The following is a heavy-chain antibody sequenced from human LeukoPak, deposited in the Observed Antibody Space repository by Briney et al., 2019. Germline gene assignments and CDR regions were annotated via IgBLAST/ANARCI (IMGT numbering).Heavy chain of an antibody. J-gene: IGHJ2*01. D-gene: IGHD3-16*01. V-gene: IGHV4-59*08. Sequence: PSETLSLTCTVSGGSIRGYYWSWIRPPPGKGLEWIGYIYYSGSTNYNPSLKSRATISVDTSNNQFSLKLSSVAAADTAVYYCARPGDQRYWYFDLWGRGTLVTVSS. CDR3: ARPGDQRYWYFDL. CDR2: IYYSGST. CDR1: GGSIRGYY.